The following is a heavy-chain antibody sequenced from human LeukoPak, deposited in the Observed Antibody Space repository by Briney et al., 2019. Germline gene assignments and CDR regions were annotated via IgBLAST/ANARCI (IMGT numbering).Heavy chain of an antibody. D-gene: IGHD6-19*01. J-gene: IGHJ4*02. Sequence: SETLSLTCTVSGGSISSYYWSWVRQPPGKGLEWIGYIYYSGSTNYNPSLKSRVTISAGTSKNQFSLKLSSVTAAETAVYYCARSSGYYRFDYWGQGTLVTVSS. CDR3: ARSSGYYRFDY. V-gene: IGHV4-59*01. CDR1: GGSISSYY. CDR2: IYYSGST.